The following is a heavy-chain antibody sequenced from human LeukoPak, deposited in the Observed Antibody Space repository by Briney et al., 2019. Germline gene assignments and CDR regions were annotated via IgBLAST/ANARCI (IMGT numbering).Heavy chain of an antibody. CDR3: ARDACSGGSCYVMDV. D-gene: IGHD2-15*01. CDR2: IYTSGST. J-gene: IGHJ6*04. Sequence: SETLSLTCTVSGGSISSGGYYWSWIRQPAGKGLEWIGRIYTSGSTNYNPSLKSRVTISVDTSKNQFSLKLSSVTAADTAVYYCARDACSGGSCYVMDVWGKGTTVTVSS. V-gene: IGHV4-61*02. CDR1: GGSISSGGYY.